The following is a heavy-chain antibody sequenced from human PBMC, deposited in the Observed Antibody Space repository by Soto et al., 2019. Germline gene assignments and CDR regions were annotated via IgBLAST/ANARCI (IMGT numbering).Heavy chain of an antibody. D-gene: IGHD1-26*01. CDR3: PKGGGLSGSYYISSSYYFDY. V-gene: IGHV3-30*18. J-gene: IGHJ4*02. Sequence: GGSLRLSCVASGCTFISYGMHWVRQAPGKGLGWVAIISYDGSNTYYADSVKGRFTISRDNSKNTLYLQMNSLRAEETSVYYCPKGGGLSGSYYISSSYYFDYWGQGTLVTVSS. CDR1: GCTFISYG. CDR2: ISYDGSNT.